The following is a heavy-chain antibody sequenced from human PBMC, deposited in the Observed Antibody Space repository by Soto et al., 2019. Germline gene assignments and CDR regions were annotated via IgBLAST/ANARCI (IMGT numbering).Heavy chain of an antibody. Sequence: QVQLVQSGAEVKKPGASVKVSCKASGYTFTSYGISWVRQAPGQGLEWMGWISAYKCNTNYAQKLQGRVTMTTDTSTSTAYMELRSLRSDDTAVYYCARDRGNNWNDVNYYYGMDVWGQGTTVTVSS. J-gene: IGHJ6*02. CDR2: ISAYKCNT. V-gene: IGHV1-18*01. D-gene: IGHD1-1*01. CDR1: GYTFTSYG. CDR3: ARDRGNNWNDVNYYYGMDV.